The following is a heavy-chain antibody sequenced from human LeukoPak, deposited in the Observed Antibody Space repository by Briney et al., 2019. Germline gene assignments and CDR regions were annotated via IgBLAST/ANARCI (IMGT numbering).Heavy chain of an antibody. J-gene: IGHJ4*02. V-gene: IGHV3-11*06. Sequence: GGSLRLSCAASGFSFSDYYMTWIRQAPGKGLEWVSYISSSGTYTNYADSVKGRFTISRDNAKNSLYLQMNSLSAEDTAVYYCAKIAGTYSPDYWGQGTLVTVSS. CDR2: ISSSGTYT. CDR3: AKIAGTYSPDY. D-gene: IGHD1-26*01. CDR1: GFSFSDYY.